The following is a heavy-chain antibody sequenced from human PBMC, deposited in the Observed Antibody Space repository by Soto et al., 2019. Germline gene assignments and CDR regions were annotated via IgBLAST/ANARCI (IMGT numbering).Heavy chain of an antibody. D-gene: IGHD5-18*01. CDR2: IYYSGST. Sequence: PSETLSLTCTVSGGSISSGGYYWSWIRQHPGKGLEWIGYIYYSGSTYYNPSLKSRVTISVDTSKNQFSLKLSSVTAADTAVYYCAGYLQPSYADYFQHWRQGTLVTVSS. J-gene: IGHJ1*01. V-gene: IGHV4-31*03. CDR3: AGYLQPSYADYFQH. CDR1: GGSISSGGYY.